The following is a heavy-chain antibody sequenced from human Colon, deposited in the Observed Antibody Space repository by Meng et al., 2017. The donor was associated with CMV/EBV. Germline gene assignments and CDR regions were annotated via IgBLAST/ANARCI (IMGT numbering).Heavy chain of an antibody. J-gene: IGHJ5*02. Sequence: GGSLRLSCAASGFTFSSYSMSWVRQAPGKGLEWVSSITSSSETIYYADSVKGRFTILRDNAKNSQHLQMNSLRADDTAVYYCARDLQLSTWGQGTLVTVSS. CDR1: GFTFSSYS. D-gene: IGHD2-2*01. CDR2: ITSSSETI. CDR3: ARDLQLST. V-gene: IGHV3-48*04.